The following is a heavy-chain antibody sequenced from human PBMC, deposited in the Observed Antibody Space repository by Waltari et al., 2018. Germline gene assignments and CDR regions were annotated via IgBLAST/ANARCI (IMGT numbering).Heavy chain of an antibody. J-gene: IGHJ6*03. Sequence: QVQLQESGPGLVKPSETLSLTCSVSDGPITDYHWSWIRQPPGKALEWMGYIENSGNTNYTPSLKSRVTMSRDTSKNQVSLKVNSVTAADTAVYYCARHLGWGNYFYMDVWGKGSTVIVSS. CDR1: DGPITDYH. CDR3: ARHLGWGNYFYMDV. V-gene: IGHV4-59*01. D-gene: IGHD6-19*01. CDR2: IENSGNT.